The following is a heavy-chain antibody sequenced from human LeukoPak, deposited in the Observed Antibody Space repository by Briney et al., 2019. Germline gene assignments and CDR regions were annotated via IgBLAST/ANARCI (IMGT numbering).Heavy chain of an antibody. CDR3: AELGITMIGGV. CDR2: ISSSGSTI. CDR1: GFPFSRYT. V-gene: IGHV3-48*04. D-gene: IGHD3-10*02. Sequence: PGGSLRLSCAASGFPFSRYTMSWVRQTPGKGLEWVSYISSSGSTIYYADSVKGRFTISRDNAKNSLYLQMNSLRAEDTAVYYCAELGITMIGGVWGKGTTVTISS. J-gene: IGHJ6*04.